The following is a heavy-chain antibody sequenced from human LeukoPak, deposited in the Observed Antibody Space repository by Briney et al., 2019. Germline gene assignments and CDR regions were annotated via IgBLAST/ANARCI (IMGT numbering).Heavy chain of an antibody. V-gene: IGHV3-53*01. Sequence: QPGGSLRLSCAASGLTVSGSYMNWVRQAPGKGLEWVSVLYSSGTTYYADSAKGRLTISRDNSKNTLYLQLHSLRAEDTAIYYCAQSRGAFDIWGQGTMVTVSS. CDR3: AQSRGAFDI. CDR1: GLTVSGSY. J-gene: IGHJ3*02. CDR2: LYSSGTT. D-gene: IGHD3-10*01.